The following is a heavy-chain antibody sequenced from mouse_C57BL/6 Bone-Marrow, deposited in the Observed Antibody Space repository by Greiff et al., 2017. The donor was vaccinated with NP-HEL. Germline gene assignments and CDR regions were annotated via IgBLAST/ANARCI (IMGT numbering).Heavy chain of an antibody. CDR3: ARSGYYGSSSLDY. CDR2: INPSSGYT. CDR1: GYTFTSYT. D-gene: IGHD1-1*01. Sequence: QVQLQQSGAELARPGASVKMSCKASGYTFTSYTMHWVKQRPGQGLDWIGYINPSSGYTKYNQKFKDKATLTADKSSSTAYMQLSSLTSEDSAVYYCARSGYYGSSSLDYWGQGTTLTVSS. V-gene: IGHV1-4*01. J-gene: IGHJ2*01.